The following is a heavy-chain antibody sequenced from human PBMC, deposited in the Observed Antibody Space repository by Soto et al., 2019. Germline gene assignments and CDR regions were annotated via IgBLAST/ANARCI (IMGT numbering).Heavy chain of an antibody. J-gene: IGHJ4*02. CDR2: IYYSGST. CDR3: ARVWFGESRYFDY. V-gene: IGHV4-30-4*01. CDR1: GGSISSGDYY. D-gene: IGHD3-10*01. Sequence: QVQLQESGPGLVKPSQTLSLTCTVSGGSISSGDYYWSWIRQPPGKGLEWIGYIYYSGSTYYNPSLTSRVTVSVDPSKNQFPLKLSSVTAAETAVYYCARVWFGESRYFDYWGQGTLVTVSS.